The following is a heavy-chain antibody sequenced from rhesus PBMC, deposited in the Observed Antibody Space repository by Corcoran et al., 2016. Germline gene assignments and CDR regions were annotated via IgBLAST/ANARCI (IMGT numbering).Heavy chain of an antibody. D-gene: IGHD2-21*01. Sequence: QVQLQESGPGLVKPSETLSLTCAVSGGSISSSNWWSWIRQPPGKGLAWIGNIIGSSGSTYYNPSLKSRVTISKDTSKNQFSLKRSSVTAADTAVYYCARAGSGYRSYGLDSWGQGVVVTVSS. J-gene: IGHJ6*01. CDR2: IIGSSGST. V-gene: IGHV4-65*02. CDR3: ARAGSGYRSYGLDS. CDR1: GGSISSSNW.